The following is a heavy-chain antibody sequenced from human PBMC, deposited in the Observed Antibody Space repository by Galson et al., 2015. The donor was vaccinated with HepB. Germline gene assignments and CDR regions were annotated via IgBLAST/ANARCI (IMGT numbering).Heavy chain of an antibody. V-gene: IGHV1-46*04. CDR2: INPSGGST. D-gene: IGHD5-12*01. CDR3: ARAGASQWLRIQNYYYGMDV. J-gene: IGHJ6*02. CDR1: GYTFTSYY. Sequence: SVKVSCKASGYTFTSYYMHWVRQAPGQGLEWMGIINPSGGSTSYAQKLQGRVTMTRDTSTSTVYMELSSLRSEDTAVYYCARAGASQWLRIQNYYYGMDVWGQGTTVTVSS.